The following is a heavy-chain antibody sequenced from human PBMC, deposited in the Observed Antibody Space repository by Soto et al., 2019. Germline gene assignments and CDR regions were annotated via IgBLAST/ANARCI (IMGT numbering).Heavy chain of an antibody. V-gene: IGHV4-34*10. Sequence: SETLSLTCAVYGGSFSGYYWSWIRQPPGKGLEWIGEINHSGSTNYNPSLKSRVTMARDTSTSTVYMELSSLRSEDTAVYYCARPPCMTTSCYSGGFDFWGQGTLVTVSS. CDR2: INHSGST. J-gene: IGHJ4*02. CDR1: GGSFSGYY. CDR3: ARPPCMTTSCYSGGFDF. D-gene: IGHD2-2*01.